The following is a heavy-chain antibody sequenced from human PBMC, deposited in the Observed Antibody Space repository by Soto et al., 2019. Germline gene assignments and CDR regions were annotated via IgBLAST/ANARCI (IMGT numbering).Heavy chain of an antibody. CDR1: GGTFSSYA. CDR2: IIPIFGTA. Sequence: QVQLVQSGAEVKKPGSSVKVSCKASGGTFSSYAISWVRQAPGQGLEWMGGIIPIFGTANYAQKFQGRVTITADESTSTAYIELSRMRSEDTDVYYCAIDYQKRDTAMGEYYYYYYGMDVWGQGTTVTVSS. V-gene: IGHV1-69*12. J-gene: IGHJ6*02. D-gene: IGHD5-18*01. CDR3: AIDYQKRDTAMGEYYYYYYGMDV.